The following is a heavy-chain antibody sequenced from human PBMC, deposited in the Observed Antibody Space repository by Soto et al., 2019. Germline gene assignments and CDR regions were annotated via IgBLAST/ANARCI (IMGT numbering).Heavy chain of an antibody. CDR3: ARASMIGVPGFFDV. CDR1: GASIINNHYY. J-gene: IGHJ2*01. V-gene: IGHV4-30-4*08. CDR2: IYYSGST. D-gene: IGHD3-22*01. Sequence: QVRLQESGPGLVKPSQPLSLTCTVSGASIINNHYYWNFIRQPPGKGLEWIGYIYYSGSTSYNPSLESRLTISIDTYRNQFSLELSSVTAADTAVYFCARASMIGVPGFFDVWGRGTLVTVSS.